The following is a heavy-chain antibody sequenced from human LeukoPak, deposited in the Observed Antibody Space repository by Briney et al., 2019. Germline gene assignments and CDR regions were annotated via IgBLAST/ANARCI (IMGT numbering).Heavy chain of an antibody. CDR2: IRGKAYGGTT. J-gene: IGHJ4*02. Sequence: PGGSLRLSCTASGFTFGDYAMSWVRQAPGKGLEWVGFIRGKAYGGTTEYAASVKGRFTISRDDSKSIAYLQMNSLKTEDTAVYYCTTEKTSIAARPNTFDYWGQGTLVTVSS. V-gene: IGHV3-49*04. D-gene: IGHD6-6*01. CDR1: GFTFGDYA. CDR3: TTEKTSIAARPNTFDY.